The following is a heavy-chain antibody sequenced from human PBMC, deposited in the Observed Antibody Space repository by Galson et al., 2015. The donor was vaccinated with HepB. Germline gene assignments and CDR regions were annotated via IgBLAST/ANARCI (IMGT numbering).Heavy chain of an antibody. D-gene: IGHD2-15*01. J-gene: IGHJ6*03. Sequence: SLRLSCAASRFTFSNYGMHWVRQAPGKGLEWVAVISYDGSNKYYADSVKGRFTISRDNSKNTLYLQMNSLRAEDTAVYYCAKDGRGCSGGDCPTTLHYYYYYMDVWGKGTTVTVSS. CDR3: AKDGRGCSGGDCPTTLHYYYYYMDV. CDR2: ISYDGSNK. V-gene: IGHV3-30*18. CDR1: RFTFSNYG.